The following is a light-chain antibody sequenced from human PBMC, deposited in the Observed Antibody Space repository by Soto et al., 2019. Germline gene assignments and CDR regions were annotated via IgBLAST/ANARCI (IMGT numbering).Light chain of an antibody. CDR3: QQYSTYTPRT. CDR2: AAS. CDR1: QDISSL. J-gene: IGKJ1*01. Sequence: IQLTQSPSSLAASVGDGVTITFRASQDISSLLAWYQQKPGKAPKLLIYAASTLQNGVPSRFSGSGSGTEFTLTISSLQPDDFATYYCQQYSTYTPRTFGQGTKVDIK. V-gene: IGKV1-9*01.